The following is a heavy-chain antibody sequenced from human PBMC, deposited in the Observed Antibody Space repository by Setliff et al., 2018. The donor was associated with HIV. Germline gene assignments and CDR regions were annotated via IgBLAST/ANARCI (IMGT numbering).Heavy chain of an antibody. CDR2: VINDGSDA. CDR1: GFIFSDFW. D-gene: IGHD1-1*01. CDR3: VRGTGGLDS. J-gene: IGHJ4*02. V-gene: IGHV3-74*01. Sequence: PGGSLRLSCVASGFIFSDFWMHWVRQRPGQGPMWISRVINDGSDASYAESVKGRFTVSRDNARNMVFLQMNNLRAEDSGVYYCVRGTGGLDSWGQGTLVTVSS.